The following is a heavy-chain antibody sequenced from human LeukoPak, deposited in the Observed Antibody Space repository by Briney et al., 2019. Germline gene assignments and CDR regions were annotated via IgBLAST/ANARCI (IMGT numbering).Heavy chain of an antibody. D-gene: IGHD3-9*01. Sequence: SETLSLTCTVSGGSISSDYWSWIRQPPGKGLEWIGYIYYSGSTNYNPSLKSRVTISVDTSKNQFSLKLSSVTAADTAVYYCARHVYFDWLYDYWGQGTLVTVSS. CDR1: GGSISSDY. J-gene: IGHJ4*02. V-gene: IGHV4-59*08. CDR3: ARHVYFDWLYDY. CDR2: IYYSGST.